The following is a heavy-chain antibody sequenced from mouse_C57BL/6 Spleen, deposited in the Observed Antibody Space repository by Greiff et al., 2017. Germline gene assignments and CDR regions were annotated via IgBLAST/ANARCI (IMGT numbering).Heavy chain of an antibody. D-gene: IGHD2-13*01. CDR1: GYTFTSYW. CDR3: ARNPSYCDDPYWYFDV. J-gene: IGHJ1*03. V-gene: IGHV1-52*01. Sequence: QVQLQQPGAELVRPGSSVKLSCKASGYTFTSYWMHWVKQRPIQGLEWIGNIDPSDSETHYNQKFKDKATLTADKSSSTAYMQLSSLTSEDSAVXYCARNPSYCDDPYWYFDVWGTGTTVTVAS. CDR2: IDPSDSET.